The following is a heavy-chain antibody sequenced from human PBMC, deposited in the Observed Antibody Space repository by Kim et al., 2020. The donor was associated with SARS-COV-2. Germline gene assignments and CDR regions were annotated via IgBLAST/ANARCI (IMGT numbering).Heavy chain of an antibody. CDR1: GGSISSYY. V-gene: IGHV4-59*01. CDR2: IYYSGST. Sequence: SETLSLTCTVSGGSISSYYWSWIRQPPGKGLEWIGYIYYSGSTNYNPSLKSRVTISVDTSKNQFSLKLSSVTAADTAVYYCARRYSSSSVDWYFDLWGRGTLVTVSS. CDR3: ARRYSSSSVDWYFDL. J-gene: IGHJ2*01. D-gene: IGHD6-6*01.